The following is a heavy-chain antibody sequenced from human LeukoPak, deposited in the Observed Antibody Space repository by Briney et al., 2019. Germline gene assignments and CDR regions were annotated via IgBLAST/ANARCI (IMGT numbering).Heavy chain of an antibody. CDR2: ISSSSSYI. D-gene: IGHD6-13*01. Sequence: GGSLRLSCAASGCTFSSYSMNWVRQAPGKGLEWVSSISSSSSYIYYADSVKGRFTISRDNAKNSLYLQMNSLRAEDTAVYYCARGLIIAAAGTGYDYWGQGTLVTVSS. CDR1: GCTFSSYS. CDR3: ARGLIIAAAGTGYDY. J-gene: IGHJ4*02. V-gene: IGHV3-21*01.